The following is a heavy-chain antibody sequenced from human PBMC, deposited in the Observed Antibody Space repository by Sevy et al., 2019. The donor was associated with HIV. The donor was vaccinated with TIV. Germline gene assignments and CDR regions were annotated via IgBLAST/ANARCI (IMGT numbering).Heavy chain of an antibody. V-gene: IGHV3-21*01. D-gene: IGHD6-13*01. Sequence: GGSLRLSCAASGFTFSSYSMNWVRQAPGKGLEWVSSISSSSSYIYYADSVKGRFTISRDNAKKSLYLQMNSLRAEDTAVYYCAREGSSGGAFDYWGQGTLVTVSS. CDR3: AREGSSGGAFDY. CDR2: ISSSSSYI. J-gene: IGHJ4*02. CDR1: GFTFSSYS.